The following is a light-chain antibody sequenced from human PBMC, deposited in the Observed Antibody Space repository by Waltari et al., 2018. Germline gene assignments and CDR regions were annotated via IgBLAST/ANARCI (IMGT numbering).Light chain of an antibody. CDR2: AAS. Sequence: TCQERQSLSSYLNGYQQKPGKAPKLLIYAASRLQSGVPSRFSGSGSGTDFTLTISSLQPEDFATYYCQQSYSTPLTFGGGTKVEIK. CDR1: QSLSSY. J-gene: IGKJ4*01. V-gene: IGKV1-39*01. CDR3: QQSYSTPLT.